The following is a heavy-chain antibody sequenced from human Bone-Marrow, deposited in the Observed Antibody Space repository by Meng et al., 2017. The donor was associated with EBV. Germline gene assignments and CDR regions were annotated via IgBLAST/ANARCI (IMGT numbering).Heavy chain of an antibody. CDR2: IHGYSANT. CDR1: GYTFSICT. Sequence: QLGQSGGGVQKPGASVRVSCKTSGYTFSICTLNWVRQVPGQGFEWVGWIHGYSANTHYAQKFHGRVNMSTDTSTDTSYMELKNLRPDDTAIYYCVRFSNYVLDHWGQGTLVTVSS. D-gene: IGHD3-10*01. V-gene: IGHV1-18*01. J-gene: IGHJ4*02. CDR3: VRFSNYVLDH.